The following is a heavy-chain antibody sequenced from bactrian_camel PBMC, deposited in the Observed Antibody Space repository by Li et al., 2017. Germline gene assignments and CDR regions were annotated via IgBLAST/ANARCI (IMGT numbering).Heavy chain of an antibody. V-gene: IGHV3S60*01. D-gene: IGHD2*01. CDR2: IQPFSDAK. Sequence: HVQLVESGGGSVQAGGSLRLSCLALYFPYDTNNRMGWFRQVPGKEREGIAIIQPFSDAKYYADSVKGRFTISQDPTKNAVYLQMNSLKPEDTAVYYCVGGGTYYVLNTDYWAQGTQVTVS. CDR3: VGGGTYYVLNTDY. J-gene: IGHJ4*01. CDR1: YFPYDTNNR.